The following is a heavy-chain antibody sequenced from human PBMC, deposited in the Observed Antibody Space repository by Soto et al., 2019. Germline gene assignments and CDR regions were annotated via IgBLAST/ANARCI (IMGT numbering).Heavy chain of an antibody. CDR1: GFTFSTYS. CDR3: ARVWGSNDDFDY. Sequence: EVQLVASGGGLVQPGGSLRLSCAASGFTFSTYSMNWVRQAPGKGLEWVSYISSSASTTYYADSVKGRFTISRDNAKNSLYLQMNGLRDEDTAVYYCARVWGSNDDFDYWGQGALVTVSS. D-gene: IGHD3-16*01. CDR2: ISSSASTT. V-gene: IGHV3-48*02. J-gene: IGHJ4*02.